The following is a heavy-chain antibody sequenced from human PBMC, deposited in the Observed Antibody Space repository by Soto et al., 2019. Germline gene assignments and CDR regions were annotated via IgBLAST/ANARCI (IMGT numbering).Heavy chain of an antibody. J-gene: IGHJ6*02. D-gene: IGHD2-15*01. CDR1: VYPFTSYG. CDR2: INAGNGNT. V-gene: IGHV1-3*01. CDR3: ASEYFSGGTRTHYYCMHV. Sequence: GSSVKLSCKSSVYPFTSYGLHWVRQAPGQRLEWMGWINAGNGNTKYSQKFQDRVTITRDTSARTAYMELSSLRSEDTAVYYCASEYFSGGTRTHYYCMHVPGQATTVPLSS.